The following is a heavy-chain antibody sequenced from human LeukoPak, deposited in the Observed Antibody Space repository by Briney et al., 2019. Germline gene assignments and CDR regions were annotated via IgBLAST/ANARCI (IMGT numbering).Heavy chain of an antibody. CDR1: GFTVSSNY. D-gene: IGHD6-13*01. J-gene: IGHJ5*02. CDR2: IYSGGST. CDR3: ARVQGIAAAGIKA. Sequence: SGGSLRLSCAASGFTVSSNYMSWVRQAPGKGLEWVSSIYSGGSTYYADSVKGRFTISRDNSKNTLYLQMNSLRAEDTAVYYCARVQGIAAAGIKAWGQGTLVTVSS. V-gene: IGHV3-53*01.